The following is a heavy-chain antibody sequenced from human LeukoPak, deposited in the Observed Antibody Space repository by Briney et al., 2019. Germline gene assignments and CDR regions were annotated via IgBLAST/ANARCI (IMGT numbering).Heavy chain of an antibody. CDR3: ARDSSDSSGYYYYYYYMDV. CDR1: GGSISSYY. Sequence: PSETLSLTCTVSGGSISSYYWSWIRQPPGKGLEWIGYIYYSGSTNYNPSLKSRVTISVDTSKNQFSLKLSSVTAADTAVYYCARDSSDSSGYYYYYYYMDVWGKGTTVTVSS. D-gene: IGHD3-22*01. V-gene: IGHV4-59*01. J-gene: IGHJ6*03. CDR2: IYYSGST.